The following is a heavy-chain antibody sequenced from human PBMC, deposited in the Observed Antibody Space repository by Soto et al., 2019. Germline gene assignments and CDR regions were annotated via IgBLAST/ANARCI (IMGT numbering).Heavy chain of an antibody. CDR1: GFSFTTYA. Sequence: EVQLVQSGGGLVQPGGSLRLSCAASGFSFTTYAMHWVRQAPGKGLQYVAAISTDGGGTYYTDSVKGRFIISRDNSQSTLYLQMGSLRGEDMAVYYCARYGSGSAYAHWGQGALVTVSS. V-gene: IGHV3-64*07. J-gene: IGHJ4*02. D-gene: IGHD3-10*01. CDR2: ISTDGGGT. CDR3: ARYGSGSAYAH.